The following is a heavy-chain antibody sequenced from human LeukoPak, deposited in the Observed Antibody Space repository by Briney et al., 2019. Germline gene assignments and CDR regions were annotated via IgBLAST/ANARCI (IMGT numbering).Heavy chain of an antibody. J-gene: IGHJ2*01. CDR1: GGSFSGYY. Sequence: SETLSLTCAVYGGSFSGYYWSWIRQPPGKGLEWIGDINPSGSTNYNPSLKGRVTISVDTSKNQFSLRLSSVTAADTAVYYCARVLEGSSGQHWYFDRWVRGTLVTVSS. CDR2: INPSGST. D-gene: IGHD6-19*01. CDR3: ARVLEGSSGQHWYFDR. V-gene: IGHV4-34*01.